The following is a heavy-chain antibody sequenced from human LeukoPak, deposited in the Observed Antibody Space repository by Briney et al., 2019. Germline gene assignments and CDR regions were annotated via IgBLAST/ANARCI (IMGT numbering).Heavy chain of an antibody. CDR2: ISVYSNNT. Sequence: ASVKVSCKASGYTFISYGISRVRQAPGQGLEWMGWISVYSNNTNYAQKLQGRVTMTTDTSTSTAYMELRSLRSDDTAVYYCARASSGWYGDPWGQGTLVTVSS. CDR1: GYTFISYG. CDR3: ARASSGWYGDP. J-gene: IGHJ5*02. D-gene: IGHD6-19*01. V-gene: IGHV1-18*01.